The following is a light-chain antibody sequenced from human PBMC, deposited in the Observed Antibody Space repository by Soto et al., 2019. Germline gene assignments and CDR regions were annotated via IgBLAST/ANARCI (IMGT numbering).Light chain of an antibody. V-gene: IGLV1-47*01. Sequence: QSALTQPPSASGTPGQRFTISCPGSISNIGSNYVYWYQQLPGTAPKLLIYRNNQRPSGVPDRFSGSKSGTSASLAVSGLRSDDEADYYCAAWDDSLSGYVFATGTKVTVL. CDR1: ISNIGSNY. CDR2: RNN. CDR3: AAWDDSLSGYV. J-gene: IGLJ1*01.